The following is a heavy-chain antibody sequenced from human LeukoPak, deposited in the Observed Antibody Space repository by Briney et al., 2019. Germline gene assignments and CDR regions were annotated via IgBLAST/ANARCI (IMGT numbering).Heavy chain of an antibody. D-gene: IGHD3-10*01. CDR1: GGSFSGYY. CDR3: ARGLRGSGSYYNTPYYYYYMDV. J-gene: IGHJ6*03. CDR2: INHSGST. Sequence: SETLSLTCAVYGGSFSGYYWSWIRQPPGEGLEWIGEINHSGSTNYNPSLKSRVTMSVDTSKNQFSLKLSSVTAADTAVYYCARGLRGSGSYYNTPYYYYYMDVWGKGTTVTISS. V-gene: IGHV4-34*01.